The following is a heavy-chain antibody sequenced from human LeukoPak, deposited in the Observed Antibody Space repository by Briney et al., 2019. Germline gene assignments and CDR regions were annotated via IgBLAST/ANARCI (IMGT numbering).Heavy chain of an antibody. CDR3: ARGGYCSGGSCSYYMDV. V-gene: IGHV3-53*01. J-gene: IGHJ6*03. Sequence: GGSLRLSCAASGFTVSSNYMSWVRQAPGKGLEWVSVIYSGGSTYYADSVKGRFTISRDNAKNSLYLQMNSLRAEDTAVYYCARGGYCSGGSCSYYMDVWGKGTTVTVSS. CDR2: IYSGGST. D-gene: IGHD2-15*01. CDR1: GFTVSSNY.